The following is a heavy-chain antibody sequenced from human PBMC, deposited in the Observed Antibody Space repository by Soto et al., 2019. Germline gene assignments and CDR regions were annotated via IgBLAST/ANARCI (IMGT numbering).Heavy chain of an antibody. CDR3: ARMSDILTGNYGMDV. CDR1: GGTFSSYT. J-gene: IGHJ6*02. D-gene: IGHD3-9*01. Sequence: ASVKVSCKASGGTFSSYTISWVRQAPGQGLEWMGRIIPILGIANYAQKFQGRVTITADKSTSTAYMELSSLRSEDTAVYYCARMSDILTGNYGMDVWGQGTTVTVSS. V-gene: IGHV1-69*02. CDR2: IIPILGIA.